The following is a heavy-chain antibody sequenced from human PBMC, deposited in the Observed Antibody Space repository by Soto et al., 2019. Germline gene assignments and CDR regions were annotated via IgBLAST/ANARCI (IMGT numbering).Heavy chain of an antibody. J-gene: IGHJ4*02. CDR1: GFSFSNYA. V-gene: IGHV3-23*01. Sequence: WGSLRLSCVSSGFSFSNYAMTWVRQVPGKGLEWVSVISGSDGRTYYADSVKGRFTISRDNSKNTLYLQMNSLRAEDTAVYYCAKNRERDAWYEEYWGQGTLVTVSS. D-gene: IGHD6-13*01. CDR3: AKNRERDAWYEEY. CDR2: ISGSDGRT.